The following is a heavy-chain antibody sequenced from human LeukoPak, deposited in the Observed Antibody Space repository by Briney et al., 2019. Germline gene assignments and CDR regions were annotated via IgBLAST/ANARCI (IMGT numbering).Heavy chain of an antibody. J-gene: IGHJ4*02. V-gene: IGHV3-30*02. D-gene: IGHD2-15*01. CDR2: IWYDGSNK. CDR3: AKDLSGGSQYYFDY. Sequence: GGSLRLSCAASGFTFSSYGMHWVRQAPGKGLEWVAFIWYDGSNKYYADSVKGRFTISRDNSKNTLYLQMNSLRAEDTAVYYCAKDLSGGSQYYFDYWGQGTLVTVSS. CDR1: GFTFSSYG.